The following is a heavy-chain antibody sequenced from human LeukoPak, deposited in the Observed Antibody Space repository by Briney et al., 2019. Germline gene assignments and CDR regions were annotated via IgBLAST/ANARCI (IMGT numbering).Heavy chain of an antibody. CDR2: INPNSGGT. V-gene: IGHV1-2*02. Sequence: ASVKVSCKASGGTFSSYAISWVRQAPGQGLEWMGWINPNSGGTNYAQKFQGRVTMTRDTSISTAYMELSRLRSDDTAVYYCARGVFDPWGQGTLVTVSS. D-gene: IGHD3-16*01. J-gene: IGHJ5*02. CDR1: GGTFSSYA. CDR3: ARGVFDP.